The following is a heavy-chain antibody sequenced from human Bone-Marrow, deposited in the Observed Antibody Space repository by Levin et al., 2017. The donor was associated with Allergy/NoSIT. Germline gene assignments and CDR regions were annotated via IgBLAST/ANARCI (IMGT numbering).Heavy chain of an antibody. Sequence: PSETLSLTCAVYGGSFSDYSWSWIRQPPGKGLEWIGEINHTGSTNYNPSLKSRVSISVDMSKNQFSPKVNSVTAADTAVYFCARLSQWLDYAMDVWGQGTTVIVSS. V-gene: IGHV4-34*01. J-gene: IGHJ6*02. CDR2: INHTGST. CDR1: GGSFSDYS. CDR3: ARLSQWLDYAMDV. D-gene: IGHD6-19*01.